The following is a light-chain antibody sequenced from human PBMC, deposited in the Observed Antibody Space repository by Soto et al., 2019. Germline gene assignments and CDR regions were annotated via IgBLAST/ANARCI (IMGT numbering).Light chain of an antibody. V-gene: IGKV1-5*03. CDR1: QSISSW. CDR3: QQYNSYSGT. Sequence: ASVGDRVTITCRASQSISSWLAWYQQKPGKAPKLLIYKASSLESGVPSRFSGSGSGTEFTLTISSLQPDDFATYYCQQYNSYSGTFGQGTKVDIK. J-gene: IGKJ1*01. CDR2: KAS.